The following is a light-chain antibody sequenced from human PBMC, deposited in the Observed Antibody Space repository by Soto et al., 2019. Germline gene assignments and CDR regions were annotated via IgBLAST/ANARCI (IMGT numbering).Light chain of an antibody. V-gene: IGKV3-20*01. J-gene: IGKJ1*01. Sequence: EIGWTQYPGTLSLSPGERATLSCRASQSVSNNYLAWYQQKPGQAPRLLIYGASNRATGIPDRFSGSGSGTDFTLTISRLEPEDFAVYYCQQYGSSGTFGQGTKVDIK. CDR2: GAS. CDR3: QQYGSSGT. CDR1: QSVSNNY.